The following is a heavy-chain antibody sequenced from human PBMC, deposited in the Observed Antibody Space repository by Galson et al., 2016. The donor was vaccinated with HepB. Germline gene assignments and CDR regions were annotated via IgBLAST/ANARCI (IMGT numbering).Heavy chain of an antibody. CDR1: GFTFDDYI. CDR2: INWDGRTP. D-gene: IGHD3-3*01. CDR3: AKASGSHARYYFDR. J-gene: IGHJ4*02. V-gene: IGHV3-43*01. Sequence: SLRLSCAASGFTFDDYIMHWVRQTPEKGLEWVPLINWDGRTPYYADSEQGRFTISRDNNRNSLSLHMNSLKSEDTALYYCAKASGSHARYYFDRWGQGTQVAVSA.